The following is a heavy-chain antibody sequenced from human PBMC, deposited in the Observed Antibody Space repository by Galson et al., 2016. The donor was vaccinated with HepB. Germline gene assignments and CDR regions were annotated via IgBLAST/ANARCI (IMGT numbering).Heavy chain of an antibody. V-gene: IGHV3-21*01. CDR1: GVTFSTSS. D-gene: IGHD6-19*01. J-gene: IGHJ1*01. CDR3: AKPRRSGWYVEYFQD. Sequence: SLRLSCAGSGVTFSTSSLNWVRQAPGEGLEWVSSISPSANYIYYADSVKGRFTISRDNSNNTLYLQMNSLTTEDTAVYYCAKPRRSGWYVEYFQDWGQGTLVPVSS. CDR2: ISPSANYI.